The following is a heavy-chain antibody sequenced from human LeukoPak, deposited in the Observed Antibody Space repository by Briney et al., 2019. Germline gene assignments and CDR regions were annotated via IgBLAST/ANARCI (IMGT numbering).Heavy chain of an antibody. CDR2: IKSKTDGGTT. D-gene: IGHD3-9*01. V-gene: IGHV3-15*07. Sequence: PGGSLRLSCAASGFTFSNAWMNWVRQAPGKGLEWVGRIKSKTDGGTTDYAAPVKGRFTISSDDSKNTLYLQMNSLKTEDTAVYYCTTERSLRYFDWLSGYYYGMDVWGQGTTVTVSS. CDR3: TTERSLRYFDWLSGYYYGMDV. CDR1: GFTFSNAW. J-gene: IGHJ6*02.